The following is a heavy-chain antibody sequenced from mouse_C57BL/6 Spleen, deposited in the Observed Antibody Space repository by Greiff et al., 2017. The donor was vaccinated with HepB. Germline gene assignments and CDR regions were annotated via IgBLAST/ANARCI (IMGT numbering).Heavy chain of an antibody. CDR1: GFNIKDYY. V-gene: IGHV14-1*01. J-gene: IGHJ1*03. CDR3: TTSRSSPYWYFDV. Sequence: EVQLVESGAELVRPGASVKLSCTASGFNIKDYYMHWVKQRPEQGLEWIGRIDPEEGDTEYAPKFQGKATMTADTSSNTAYLQLSSLTSADTAVYYCTTSRSSPYWYFDVWGTGTTVTVSS. D-gene: IGHD1-1*01. CDR2: IDPEEGDT.